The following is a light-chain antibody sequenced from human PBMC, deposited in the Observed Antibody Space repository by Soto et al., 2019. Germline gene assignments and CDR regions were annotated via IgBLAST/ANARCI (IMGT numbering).Light chain of an antibody. CDR3: QQHNSYPIT. J-gene: IGKJ5*01. CDR2: KAS. V-gene: IGKV1-5*03. CDR1: QSISSW. Sequence: DIQMTQSPSTLSASVGDRVTITCRASQSISSWLAWYQQKPGKAPNLLIYKASSLESGVPSRFSGSGSGTEFTLTISSLQPDDFATYYCQQHNSYPITFGQGTRLEIK.